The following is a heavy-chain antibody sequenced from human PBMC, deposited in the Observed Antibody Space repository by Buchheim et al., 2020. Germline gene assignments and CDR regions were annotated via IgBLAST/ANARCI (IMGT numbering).Heavy chain of an antibody. CDR3: ARDRPDYYDSSGYYYLLD. D-gene: IGHD3-22*01. V-gene: IGHV4-30-2*01. CDR1: GGSISSGGYS. J-gene: IGHJ4*02. Sequence: QLQLQESGSGLVKPSQTLSLTCAVSGGSISSGGYSWSWIRQPPGKGLEWIGYIYQSGSTYYNPSLKSRVTISVDRSKNQFSLKLSSVTAADTAVYYCARDRPDYYDSSGYYYLLDWGQGTL. CDR2: IYQSGST.